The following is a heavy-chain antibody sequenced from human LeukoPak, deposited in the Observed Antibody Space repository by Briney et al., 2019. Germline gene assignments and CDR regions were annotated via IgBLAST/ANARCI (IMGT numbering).Heavy chain of an antibody. D-gene: IGHD2/OR15-2a*01. Sequence: PSETLSLTCTVSGGSISSSSYYWGWIRQPPGKGLEWIGSIYYSGSTYYNPSLKSRVTISVDTSKNQFSLKLSSVTAADTAMYYCARHVRPLSPGDYWGQGTLVTVSS. CDR3: ARHVRPLSPGDY. V-gene: IGHV4-39*07. CDR1: GGSISSSSYY. CDR2: IYYSGST. J-gene: IGHJ4*02.